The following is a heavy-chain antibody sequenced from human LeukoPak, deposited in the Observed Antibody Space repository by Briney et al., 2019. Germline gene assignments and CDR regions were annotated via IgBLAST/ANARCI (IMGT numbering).Heavy chain of an antibody. V-gene: IGHV4-28*01. CDR2: IYYSGST. CDR3: AGSSSFYYFDY. D-gene: IGHD6-6*01. Sequence: SETLSLTCAVSDYSIIISNWWGWIRQPPGKGLEWIGYIYYSGSTYYNSSLRSRVTMSVDTSKNQFSLKLSSVTAVDTAVYYCAGSSSFYYFDYWGQGTLVTVSS. CDR1: DYSIIISNW. J-gene: IGHJ4*02.